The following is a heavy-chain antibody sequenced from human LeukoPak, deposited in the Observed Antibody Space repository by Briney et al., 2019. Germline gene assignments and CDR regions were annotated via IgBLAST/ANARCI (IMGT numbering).Heavy chain of an antibody. CDR2: IYYSGST. V-gene: IGHV4-39*02. CDR1: GGSISSSSYY. Sequence: SETLSLICTVSGGSISSSSYYWGWIRQPPGKGLEWIGTIYYSGSTYYNPSLKSRVTISVDTSQNQFSLRLSSVTAADTAVYYCARDVDIVATVWFDPWGQGTLVTVSS. CDR3: ARDVDIVATVWFDP. D-gene: IGHD5-12*01. J-gene: IGHJ5*02.